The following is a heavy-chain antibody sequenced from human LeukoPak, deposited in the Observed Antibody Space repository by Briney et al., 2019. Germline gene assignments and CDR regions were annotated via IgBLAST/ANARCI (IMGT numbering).Heavy chain of an antibody. CDR1: GFTFSNYG. V-gene: IGHV3-33*01. CDR3: GRDYDFWSGDYKVFDY. J-gene: IGHJ4*02. D-gene: IGHD3-3*01. Sequence: PGRSLRLSCAASGFTFSNYGMHWVRQAPGKGLEWVAVIWYDGSYKYYADSVKGRFTISRDNSKNTVYLQLNSLRAEDTAVYYCGRDYDFWSGDYKVFDYWGQGTLVTVSS. CDR2: IWYDGSYK.